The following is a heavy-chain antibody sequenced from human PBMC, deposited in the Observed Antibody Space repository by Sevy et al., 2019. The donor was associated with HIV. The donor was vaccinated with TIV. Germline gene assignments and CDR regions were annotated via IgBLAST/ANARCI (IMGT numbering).Heavy chain of an antibody. V-gene: IGHV3-30*18. CDR3: AKDFTGYNGMDV. Sequence: GGSLRLSCVASGITFSTSGMHWVRQAPGKGLEWVAVISYDGRDKFYADSVKGRSTISRDNSKNILYLQMVSLRAEDTAVYYCAKDFTGYNGMDVWGQGTMVTVSS. CDR1: GITFSTSG. D-gene: IGHD3-9*01. CDR2: ISYDGRDK. J-gene: IGHJ6*02.